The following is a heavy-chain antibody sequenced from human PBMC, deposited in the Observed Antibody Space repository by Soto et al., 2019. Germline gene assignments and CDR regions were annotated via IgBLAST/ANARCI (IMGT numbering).Heavy chain of an antibody. CDR1: GGSISSSSYY. CDR3: ARHLRGVYDILTGYPYNWFDP. D-gene: IGHD3-9*01. Sequence: PSETLSLTCTVSGGSISSSSYYWGWIRQPPGKGLEWIGSIYYSGSTYYNPSLKSRVTISVDTSKNQFSLKLSSVTAADTAVYYCARHLRGVYDILTGYPYNWFDPWGQGTLVTVSS. V-gene: IGHV4-39*01. J-gene: IGHJ5*02. CDR2: IYYSGST.